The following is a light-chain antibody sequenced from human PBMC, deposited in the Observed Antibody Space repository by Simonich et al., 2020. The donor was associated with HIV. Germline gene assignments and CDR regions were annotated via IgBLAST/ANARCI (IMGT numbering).Light chain of an antibody. V-gene: IGLV2-14*03. CDR1: SSDIGAYNY. Sequence: QSALTQPPSASGSPGQSVTISCTGTSSDIGAYNYVSWYQHHPGKAPKVIIYDVTKRPSGVSNRFSGSKSGNTASLTISGLQAEDEADYYCSSYTNNNTYVVFGGGTKLTVL. J-gene: IGLJ2*01. CDR2: DVT. CDR3: SSYTNNNTYVV.